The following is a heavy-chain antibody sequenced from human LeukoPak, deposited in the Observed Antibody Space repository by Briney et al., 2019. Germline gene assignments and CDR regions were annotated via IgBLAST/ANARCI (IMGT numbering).Heavy chain of an antibody. CDR3: ARGVYIAAAQYGY. Sequence: SETLSLTCTVSGDSISSYYWNWIRQPPGKGLEWIGYAYYSGSTNYNPSLKSRVTISVDTSKNQFSLKLSSVTAADTAVYYCARGVYIAAAQYGYWGQGTLVTVSS. V-gene: IGHV4-59*01. D-gene: IGHD6-13*01. CDR1: GDSISSYY. J-gene: IGHJ4*02. CDR2: AYYSGST.